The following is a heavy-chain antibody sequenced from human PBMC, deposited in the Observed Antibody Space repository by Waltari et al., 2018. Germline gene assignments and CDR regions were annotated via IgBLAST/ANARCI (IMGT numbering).Heavy chain of an antibody. J-gene: IGHJ6*03. Sequence: QVQLQQWGAGLLKPSETLSLTCAVYGGSFSGYYWSWIRQPPGKGLEWIGEINRSRSTHYTPSPQRRVTISVDTSKNQFSLKLSSVTAADTAVYYCARGRYDSSGYRFYYYYMDVWGKGTTVTVSS. CDR3: ARGRYDSSGYRFYYYYMDV. CDR2: INRSRST. CDR1: GGSFSGYY. V-gene: IGHV4-34*01. D-gene: IGHD3-22*01.